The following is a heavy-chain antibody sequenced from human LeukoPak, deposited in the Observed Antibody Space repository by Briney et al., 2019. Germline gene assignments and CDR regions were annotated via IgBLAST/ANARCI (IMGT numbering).Heavy chain of an antibody. CDR3: ARVTGGDTAMAEYYFDY. CDR2: IYYSGST. Sequence: SETLSLTCTVSGGSVSSGSYYWSWIRQPPGKGLEWIGYIYYSGSTNYNPSLKSRVTISVDTSKSQFSLKLSSVTAADTAVYYCARVTGGDTAMAEYYFDYWGQGTLVTVSS. J-gene: IGHJ4*02. V-gene: IGHV4-61*01. D-gene: IGHD5-18*01. CDR1: GGSVSSGSYY.